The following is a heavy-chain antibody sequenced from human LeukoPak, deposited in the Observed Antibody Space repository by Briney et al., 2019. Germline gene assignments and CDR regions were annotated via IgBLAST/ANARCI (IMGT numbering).Heavy chain of an antibody. J-gene: IGHJ4*02. CDR2: IYYSGST. Sequence: SETLSLTCTVSGGSISSYYWSWIRQPPVKGLEWIGYIYYSGSTNYNPSLKSRVTISVDTSKNQFSLKLSSVTAADTAVYYCAVGHYYHSSGCLFDSWGQGTLVTVSS. D-gene: IGHD3-22*01. V-gene: IGHV4-59*08. CDR3: AVGHYYHSSGCLFDS. CDR1: GGSISSYY.